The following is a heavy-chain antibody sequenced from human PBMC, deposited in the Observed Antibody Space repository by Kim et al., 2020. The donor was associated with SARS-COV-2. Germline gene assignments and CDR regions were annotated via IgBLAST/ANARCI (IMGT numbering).Heavy chain of an antibody. CDR3: ARWEVAFFYGLDV. Sequence: NYAQKCLGRVTITADESTSTAYLEVNNLRSDDTSVYYCARWEVAFFYGLDVWGQGTTVAVSS. J-gene: IGHJ6*02. V-gene: IGHV1-69*01. D-gene: IGHD3-3*02.